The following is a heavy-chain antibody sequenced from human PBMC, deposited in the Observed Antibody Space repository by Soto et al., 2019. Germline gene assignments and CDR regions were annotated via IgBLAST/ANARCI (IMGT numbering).Heavy chain of an antibody. V-gene: IGHV3-33*01. J-gene: IGHJ1*01. CDR1: GFTFGSYG. D-gene: IGHD6-19*01. CDR2: IWYDGSNK. CDR3: ARDRFVGIAVAGKGAYFQH. Sequence: PGGSLILSCAASGFTFGSYGMHWVRQAPGKGLEWVAVIWYDGSNKYYADSVKGRFTISRDNSKNTLYLQMNSLRAEDTAVYYCARDRFVGIAVAGKGAYFQHWGQGTLVTVSS.